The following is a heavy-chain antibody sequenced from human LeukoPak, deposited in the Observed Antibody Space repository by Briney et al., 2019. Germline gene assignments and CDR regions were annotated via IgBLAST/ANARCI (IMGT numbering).Heavy chain of an antibody. CDR1: GGSISSSNW. CDR2: IYHSGST. D-gene: IGHD5-18*01. CDR3: ATLGDTATVRWFDP. Sequence: SETLSLTCAVSGGSISSSNWWSWVRQPPGKGLEWIGEIYHSGSTNYNPSLKSRVTISVDKSKNQFSLKLSSVTAADTAVYYCATLGDTATVRWFDPWGQGTLVTVSS. V-gene: IGHV4-4*02. J-gene: IGHJ5*02.